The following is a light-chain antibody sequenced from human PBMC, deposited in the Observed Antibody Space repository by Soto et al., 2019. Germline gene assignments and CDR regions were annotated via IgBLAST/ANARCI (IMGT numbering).Light chain of an antibody. CDR1: NSDVGTYNL. J-gene: IGLJ3*02. CDR2: DDS. Sequence: QSALTQPASVSGSPGQSITISCTGTNSDVGTYNLGSWYQHHPGKAPKLIIHDDSKRPSGASYRFAGSKSGNTASLTLSGSQAEDEADYYCCSYAGSSTWVFGGGTTLTVL. CDR3: CSYAGSSTWV. V-gene: IGLV2-23*01.